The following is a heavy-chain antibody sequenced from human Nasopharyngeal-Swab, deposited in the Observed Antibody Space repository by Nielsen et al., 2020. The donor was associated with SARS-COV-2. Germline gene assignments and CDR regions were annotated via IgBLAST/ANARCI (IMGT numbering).Heavy chain of an antibody. V-gene: IGHV1-18*01. CDR3: VRPGYDNSGYYYPDSFDI. Sequence: ASVKVSCKASGYTFTSYGISWVRQAPGQGLEWVGWISTHNGNTNYAQKLKGRVTVTTDTSTRIAYMELRSLRSDDTAVYYCVRPGYDNSGYYYPDSFDIWGQGTKVTVSS. D-gene: IGHD3-22*01. CDR2: ISTHNGNT. J-gene: IGHJ3*02. CDR1: GYTFTSYG.